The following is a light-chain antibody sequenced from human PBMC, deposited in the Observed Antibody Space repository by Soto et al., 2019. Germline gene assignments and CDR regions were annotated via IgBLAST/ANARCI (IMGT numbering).Light chain of an antibody. CDR1: QSVTSNY. CDR2: GAS. CDR3: QQYGSSPTT. Sequence: VLMQSPGTLALSPGEGATRSCRASQSVTSNYLAWYQQKPGQAPRLLIFGASIRDTGIPDRFSGSGSGTAFTLTLHRLEPEDFAVYHCQQYGSSPTTFAQGTKVDIK. J-gene: IGKJ1*01. V-gene: IGKV3-20*01.